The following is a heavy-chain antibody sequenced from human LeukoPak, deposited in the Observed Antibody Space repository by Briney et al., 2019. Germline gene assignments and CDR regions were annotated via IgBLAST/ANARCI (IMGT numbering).Heavy chain of an antibody. CDR3: AREGEYCSGGSCYLVNWFDP. CDR1: GYTFTSYG. CDR2: ISAYNGNT. D-gene: IGHD2-15*01. J-gene: IGHJ5*02. V-gene: IGHV1-18*01. Sequence: GASVKVSCKASGYTFTSYGISWVRQAPVQGLEWMGWISAYNGNTNYAQKLQGRVTMTTDTSTSTAYMELRSLRSDDTAVYYCAREGEYCSGGSCYLVNWFDPWGQGTLVTVSS.